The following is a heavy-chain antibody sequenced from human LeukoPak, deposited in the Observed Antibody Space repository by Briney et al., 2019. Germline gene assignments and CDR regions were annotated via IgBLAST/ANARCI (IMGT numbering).Heavy chain of an antibody. V-gene: IGHV3-30*03. Sequence: PGRSLRLSCAASAFTFSNYGMHWVRQAPGKGLEWVAVISSDGFKQDFADSVKGRFTISRDNSKNTLYLQMNSLRVEDTAVYYCARGAHKRDDYGGFFDYWGQGTLVTVSS. CDR3: ARGAHKRDDYGGFFDY. D-gene: IGHD4-23*01. J-gene: IGHJ4*02. CDR2: ISSDGFKQ. CDR1: AFTFSNYG.